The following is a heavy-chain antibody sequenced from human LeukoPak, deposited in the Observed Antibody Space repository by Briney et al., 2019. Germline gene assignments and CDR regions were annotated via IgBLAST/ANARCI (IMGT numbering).Heavy chain of an antibody. Sequence: ASVKVSCKVSGYTLTDLSIHWVRQAPGKGLEWMGGFDPEDGETIYAQKFQGRVTMTEDTATDTVYMELSSLRSEDTAVYYCASRSLSIRELPAALVLGDWFDSWGQGTLVTVSS. V-gene: IGHV1-24*01. CDR3: ASRSLSIRELPAALVLGDWFDS. CDR2: FDPEDGET. J-gene: IGHJ5*01. D-gene: IGHD1-26*01. CDR1: GYTLTDLS.